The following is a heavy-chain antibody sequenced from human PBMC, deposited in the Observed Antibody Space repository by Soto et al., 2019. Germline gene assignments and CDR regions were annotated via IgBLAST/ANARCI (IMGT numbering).Heavy chain of an antibody. CDR2: ISYDGSNK. J-gene: IGHJ5*02. CDR3: AKDRASTGDRPRFDP. V-gene: IGHV3-30*18. CDR1: GFTFSSYG. D-gene: IGHD4-4*01. Sequence: AGGSLRLSCAASGFTFSSYGMHWVRQAPGKGLEWVAVISYDGSNKYYADSVKGRFTISRDNSKNTLYLQMSSLRAEDTAIYYCAKDRASTGDRPRFDPWGQGTLVTVSS.